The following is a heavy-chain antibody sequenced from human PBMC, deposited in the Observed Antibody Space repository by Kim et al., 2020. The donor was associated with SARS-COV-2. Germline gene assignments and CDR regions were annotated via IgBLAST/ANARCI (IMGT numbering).Heavy chain of an antibody. Sequence: ASVKVSCKASGYTYTSYAMHWVRQAPGKGLEWMGWINAGNGTSKYSQKFQARVTIPRDTPATTAYMELSRLRSEDTAEYYFARGAVRGKLVLNYRGQGT. D-gene: IGHD3-10*01. J-gene: IGHJ4*02. CDR2: INAGNGTS. CDR1: GYTYTSYA. V-gene: IGHV1-3*01. CDR3: ARGAVRGKLVLNY.